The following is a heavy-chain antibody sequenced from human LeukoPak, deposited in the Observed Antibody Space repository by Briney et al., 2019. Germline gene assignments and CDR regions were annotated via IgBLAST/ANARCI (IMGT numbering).Heavy chain of an antibody. CDR1: GGSISSGGYY. CDR2: IYYSGST. V-gene: IGHV4-31*03. Sequence: PSETLSLTCTVSGGSISSGGYYWSWIRQHPGKGLEWIGYIYYSGSTYYNPSLKSRVTISVDTSKNQFSLKLSSVTAADTAVYYCARDRAQYYFDYWGQGTLVTVSS. D-gene: IGHD3-10*01. CDR3: ARDRAQYYFDY. J-gene: IGHJ4*02.